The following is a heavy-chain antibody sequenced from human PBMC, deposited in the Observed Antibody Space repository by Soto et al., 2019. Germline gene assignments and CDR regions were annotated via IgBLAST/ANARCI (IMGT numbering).Heavy chain of an antibody. V-gene: IGHV4-4*02. CDR2: IYHSGST. CDR3: ARRITIFGGGACDI. Sequence: QVQLQESGPGLVKPSGTLSLTCSVSGCSISSSNWWSGVRQPPGQGLEWIGEIYHSGSTNYNPSLKSRVTISVDNSQNQFSLKLSSVTAEDTAVYYCARRITIFGGGACDIWGQGKMVTVSA. D-gene: IGHD3-3*01. J-gene: IGHJ3*02. CDR1: GCSISSSNW.